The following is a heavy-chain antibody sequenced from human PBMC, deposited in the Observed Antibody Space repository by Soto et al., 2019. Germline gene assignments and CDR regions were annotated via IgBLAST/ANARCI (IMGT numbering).Heavy chain of an antibody. CDR3: ASLSAPVDY. V-gene: IGHV3-74*01. J-gene: IGHJ4*01. Sequence: PGGSLRLSCAASGFTFSSYWMHWVRQVPGKGMEWVSKIDSNGIMTDYADSVKGRFSISRDNAKNSLCLQMDSLTVEDTAVYHCASLSAPVDYWGQGTLVTVSS. D-gene: IGHD2-2*01. CDR1: GFTFSSYW. CDR2: IDSNGIMT.